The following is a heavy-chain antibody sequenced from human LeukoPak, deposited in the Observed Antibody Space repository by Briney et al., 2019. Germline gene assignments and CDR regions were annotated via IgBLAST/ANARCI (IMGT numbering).Heavy chain of an antibody. CDR1: GFTFTSSA. CDR2: IVVGSGNT. Sequence: ASVNVSCKASGFTFTSSAVQWVRQASGQRLEWIGWIVVGSGNTNYAQKFQERVTITRDMSTRTVYMQLSSLRSEDTAVYYCAAVPYNDFLMDVWGQGTTVTVSS. D-gene: IGHD1-1*01. V-gene: IGHV1-58*01. J-gene: IGHJ6*02. CDR3: AAVPYNDFLMDV.